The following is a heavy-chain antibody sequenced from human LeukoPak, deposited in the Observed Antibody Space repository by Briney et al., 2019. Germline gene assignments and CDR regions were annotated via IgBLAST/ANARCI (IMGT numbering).Heavy chain of an antibody. CDR3: AKGPGVMVRGVSGPYGMDV. V-gene: IGHV3-48*02. D-gene: IGHD3-10*01. CDR1: GFTFSSHN. Sequence: PGGSLRLSCAASGFTFSSHNMNWVRQAPGKGLEWVSYISSSSTVIYYADSVKGRFTVSRDNAKNSLYLQMNSLRDEDTAVFYCAKGPGVMVRGVSGPYGMDVWGQGTTVTVSS. CDR2: ISSSSTVI. J-gene: IGHJ6*02.